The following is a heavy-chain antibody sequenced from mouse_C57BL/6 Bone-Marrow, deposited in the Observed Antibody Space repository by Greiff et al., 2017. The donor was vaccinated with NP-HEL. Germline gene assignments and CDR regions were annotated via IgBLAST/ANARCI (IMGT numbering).Heavy chain of an antibody. CDR1: GFTFSSYG. CDR3: ARRPSSFYYYGSSPFAY. V-gene: IGHV5-6*02. CDR2: ISSGGSYT. Sequence: EVMLVESGGDLVKPGGSLKLSCAASGFTFSSYGMSWVRQTPDKRLEWVATISSGGSYTYYPDSVKGRFTISRDNAKNTLYLQMSSLKSEDTAMYYCARRPSSFYYYGSSPFAYWGQGTLVTVSA. J-gene: IGHJ3*01. D-gene: IGHD1-1*01.